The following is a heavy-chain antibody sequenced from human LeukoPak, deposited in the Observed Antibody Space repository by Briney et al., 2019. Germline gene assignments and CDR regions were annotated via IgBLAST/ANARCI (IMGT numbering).Heavy chain of an antibody. CDR2: ISYDGSNK. D-gene: IGHD2-2*01. Sequence: GGSLRLSCAASGFTFSSYGMHWVRQAPGKGLEWVAVISYDGSNKYYADSVKGRFTISRDNAKNSLYLQMNSLRTEDTALYYCGSTNSFSYWGQGTLVTVSS. V-gene: IGHV3-30*03. J-gene: IGHJ4*02. CDR3: GSTNSFSY. CDR1: GFTFSSYG.